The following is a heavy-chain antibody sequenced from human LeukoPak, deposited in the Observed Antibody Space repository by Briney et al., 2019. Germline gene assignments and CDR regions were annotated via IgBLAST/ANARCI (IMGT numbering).Heavy chain of an antibody. CDR2: ISHSGTT. V-gene: IGHV4-4*02. CDR3: TRENRPFCPFAY. Sequence: SETLSLTCGVSGGSIDITNYWSWVRQAPGKGLEWIGEISHSGTTNYNPSLRSRVTMFLDRANNQFSLSLSSVTAADSAVYYCTRENRPFCPFAYWGQGVLVTVSS. J-gene: IGHJ4*02. CDR1: GGSIDITNY. D-gene: IGHD2/OR15-2a*01.